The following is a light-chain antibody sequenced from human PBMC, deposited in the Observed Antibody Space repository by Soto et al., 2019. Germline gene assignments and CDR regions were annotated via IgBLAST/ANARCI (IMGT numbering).Light chain of an antibody. Sequence: QSALTQPASVSGSPGQSITISCTGTSSDVGGYNYVSWYQQHPGKAPKLMICEVSNRPSGVSNRFSGSKSGNTASLTISGLQAEDEADYYCSSYTSSSTLVFGPGTKVTVL. CDR1: SSDVGGYNY. J-gene: IGLJ1*01. CDR3: SSYTSSSTLV. V-gene: IGLV2-14*01. CDR2: EVS.